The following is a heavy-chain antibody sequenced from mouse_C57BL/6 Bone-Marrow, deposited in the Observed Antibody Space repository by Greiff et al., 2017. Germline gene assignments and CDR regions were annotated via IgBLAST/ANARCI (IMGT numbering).Heavy chain of an antibody. CDR1: GYTFTSYW. J-gene: IGHJ2*01. D-gene: IGHD1-1*01. CDR3: ALTTVVAPYFDY. Sequence: QVQLQQSGAELVKPGASVKMSCKASGYTFTSYWITWVKQRPGQGLEWIGDIYPGSGSTNYNEKFKSKATLTVDTSSSTAYMQLSSLTSEDSAVYYFALTTVVAPYFDYWGQGTTLTVSS. V-gene: IGHV1-55*01. CDR2: IYPGSGST.